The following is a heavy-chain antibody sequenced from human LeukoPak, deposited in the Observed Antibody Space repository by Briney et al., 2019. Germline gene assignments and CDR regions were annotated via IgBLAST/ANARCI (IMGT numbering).Heavy chain of an antibody. V-gene: IGHV1-69*13. J-gene: IGHJ6*03. D-gene: IGHD3-3*01. CDR1: GGTFSSYA. CDR3: ARDCRNYDFWSGEYYYYYMDV. Sequence: GASVKVSCKASGGTFSSYAISWVRQAPGQGLEWMGGIIPIFGTANYAQKFQGRVTITADGSTSTAYMELSSLRSEDTAVYYCARDCRNYDFWSGEYYYYYMDVWGKGTTVTVSS. CDR2: IIPIFGTA.